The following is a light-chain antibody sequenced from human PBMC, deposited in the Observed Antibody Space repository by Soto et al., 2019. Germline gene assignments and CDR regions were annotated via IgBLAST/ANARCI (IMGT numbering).Light chain of an antibody. J-gene: IGKJ5*01. CDR2: AAS. Sequence: DIEMTQSPSSVSASVGDRVTMTCRASQDISSWLAWYQQKPGKAPKIMIYAASSLQGGAPSRFSGSGSGAEFTLTISSLQPEDFATYYCQQASSFPPTFGQGTRLEIK. CDR3: QQASSFPPT. CDR1: QDISSW. V-gene: IGKV1-12*01.